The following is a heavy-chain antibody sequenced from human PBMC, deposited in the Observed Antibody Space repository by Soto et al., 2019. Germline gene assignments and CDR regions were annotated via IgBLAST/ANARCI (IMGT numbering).Heavy chain of an antibody. CDR2: IDGSGDTT. Sequence: EVQLLESGGGLAQPGGSLRLSCAASGFTFSIYGMSWVRRAPGKGLEWVAAIDGSGDTTYADSVKGRFTISRDNSKNTLHLQINGLRAEDTALYYCAKGANFGVIISHFDYWGQGTLVTVSS. CDR3: AKGANFGVIISHFDY. CDR1: GFTFSIYG. D-gene: IGHD3-3*01. J-gene: IGHJ4*02. V-gene: IGHV3-23*01.